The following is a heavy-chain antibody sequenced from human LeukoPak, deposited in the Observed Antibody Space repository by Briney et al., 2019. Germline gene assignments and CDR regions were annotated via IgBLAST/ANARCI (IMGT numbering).Heavy chain of an antibody. D-gene: IGHD1-26*01. V-gene: IGHV3-21*01. CDR3: ARDPYSGSYGDYYYYYMDV. J-gene: IGHJ6*03. Sequence: PGGSLRLSCAASGFTFSSYNMNWVRQAPGKGLEWVSSITSSSSYIYYADSVKGRFTISRDNAKNSLYLQMNSLRAEDTAVYYCARDPYSGSYGDYYYYYMDVWGKGTTVTISS. CDR1: GFTFSSYN. CDR2: ITSSSSYI.